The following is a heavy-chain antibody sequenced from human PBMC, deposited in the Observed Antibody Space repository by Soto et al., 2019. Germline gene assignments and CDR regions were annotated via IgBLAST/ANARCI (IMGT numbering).Heavy chain of an antibody. D-gene: IGHD6-13*01. CDR3: ARDGGNSSSETTLFDY. J-gene: IGHJ4*02. V-gene: IGHV1-69*13. CDR1: GGTFSSYA. Sequence: SVKVSCKASGGTFSSYAISWVRQAPGQGLEWMGGIIPIFGTANYAQKFQGRVTITADESTSTAYMELSSLRSEDTAVHYCARDGGNSSSETTLFDYWGQGTLVTVSS. CDR2: IIPIFGTA.